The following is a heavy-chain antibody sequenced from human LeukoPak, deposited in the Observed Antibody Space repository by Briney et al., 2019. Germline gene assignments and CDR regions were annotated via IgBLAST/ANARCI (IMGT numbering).Heavy chain of an antibody. J-gene: IGHJ4*02. CDR3: ARDTAAAGSYFDY. V-gene: IGHV1-69*05. D-gene: IGHD6-13*01. CDR1: GGTFSSYA. Sequence: GASVKVPCKASGGTFSSYAISWVRQAPGQGLEWMGRIIPIFGTANYARKFQGRVTITTDESTSTAYMELSSLRSEDTAVYYCARDTAAAGSYFDYWGQGTLVTVSS. CDR2: IIPIFGTA.